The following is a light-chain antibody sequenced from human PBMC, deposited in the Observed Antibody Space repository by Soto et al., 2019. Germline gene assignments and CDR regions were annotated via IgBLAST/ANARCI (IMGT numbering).Light chain of an antibody. V-gene: IGKV3-11*01. Sequence: EIVLTQSPGTLSLSPGDIASLSCRASQSVSSYLAWYQQKPGQAPRLLIYDASNRATGIPARFSGSGSGTDFTLTISSLEPEDFAVYYCQQRSNWPTFGQGTKVDIK. CDR3: QQRSNWPT. CDR1: QSVSSY. J-gene: IGKJ1*01. CDR2: DAS.